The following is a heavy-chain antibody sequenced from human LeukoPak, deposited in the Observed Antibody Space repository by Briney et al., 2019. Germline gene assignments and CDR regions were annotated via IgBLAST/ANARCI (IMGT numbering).Heavy chain of an antibody. CDR3: ARGLDYYDSSGYYHHWYFDL. Sequence: SQTLSLTCTVSGGSIKSGGYYWSWIRQHPGNGLEWIGYIYYSGSTYYNPSLKSRVTISVDTSKNQFSLKLSSVTAADTAVYYCARGLDYYDSSGYYHHWYFDLWGRGTLVTVSS. V-gene: IGHV4-31*03. D-gene: IGHD3-22*01. CDR2: IYYSGST. J-gene: IGHJ2*01. CDR1: GGSIKSGGYY.